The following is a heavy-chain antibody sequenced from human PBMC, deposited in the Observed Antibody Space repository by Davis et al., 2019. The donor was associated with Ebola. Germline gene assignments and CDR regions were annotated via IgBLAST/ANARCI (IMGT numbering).Heavy chain of an antibody. CDR3: ARDRGGDYSFDY. CDR1: GYTFTNYG. V-gene: IGHV1-18*04. CDR2: INPHNGNT. J-gene: IGHJ4*02. Sequence: AASVKVSCKASGYTFTNYGITWVRQAPGQGLEWMCWINPHNGNTNYAQNVQGRVTMTTDTSTSTAYMEVGILRSEDTSVYYCARDRGGDYSFDYWGQGTLVTVSS. D-gene: IGHD3-10*01.